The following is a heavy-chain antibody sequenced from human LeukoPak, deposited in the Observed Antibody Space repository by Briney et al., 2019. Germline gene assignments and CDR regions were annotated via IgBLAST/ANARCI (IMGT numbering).Heavy chain of an antibody. V-gene: IGHV4-4*09. J-gene: IGHJ4*02. CDR2: INTKGET. CDR1: GVSMSAYQ. D-gene: IGHD2-21*01. CDR3: ATSNDAKIAPFDH. Sequence: SETLSLTCTVSGVSMSAYQWSWVWQSPEKGLEWIGCINTKGETSYNPSLKSRVTTSVDTSKSQFSLRLTSVTAADMAVYYCATSNDAKIAPFDHWGQGAPVTVSS.